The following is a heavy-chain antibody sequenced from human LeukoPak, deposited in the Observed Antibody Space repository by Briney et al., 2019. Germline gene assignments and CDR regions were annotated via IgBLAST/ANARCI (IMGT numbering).Heavy chain of an antibody. J-gene: IGHJ5*02. D-gene: IGHD2-2*01. CDR3: ARGQLTYCSSTSCYGSTWFDP. CDR1: GYSITSGSY. Sequence: SETLSLTCAVSGYSITSGSYWGWIRQPPGKGLEWIGSIYHSGTTYYNPSLKSRVSISVDTSKIQFSLRLSSVTAADTAMYYCARGQLTYCSSTSCYGSTWFDPWGQGTLVTVSS. CDR2: IYHSGTT. V-gene: IGHV4-38-2*01.